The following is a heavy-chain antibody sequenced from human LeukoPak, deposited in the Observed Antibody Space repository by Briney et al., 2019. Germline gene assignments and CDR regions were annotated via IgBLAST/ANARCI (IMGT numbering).Heavy chain of an antibody. CDR3: ARAVDSSSGYYYYYMDV. J-gene: IGHJ6*03. V-gene: IGHV3-30*02. CDR1: GFTFSSYA. D-gene: IGHD6-13*01. Sequence: PGGSLRLSCAASGFTFSSYAMHWVRQAPGKGLEWVAFIRYDGSNKYYADSVKGRFTISRDNSKNSLYLQMNSLRAEDTAVYYCARAVDSSSGYYYYYMDVWGKGTTVTVSS. CDR2: IRYDGSNK.